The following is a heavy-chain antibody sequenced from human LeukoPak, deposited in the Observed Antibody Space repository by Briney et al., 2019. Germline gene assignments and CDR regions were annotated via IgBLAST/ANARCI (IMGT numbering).Heavy chain of an antibody. CDR3: ARGGYSSSWYYFDY. Sequence: SETLSLTCTVSGGSISSSSYYWGWIRQPPGKGLEWIGSIYYSGSTNYNPSLKSRVTISVDTSKNQFSLKLRSVTAADTAVYYCARGGYSSSWYYFDYWGQGTLVTVSS. J-gene: IGHJ4*02. CDR1: GGSISSSSYY. CDR2: IYYSGST. D-gene: IGHD6-13*01. V-gene: IGHV4-39*07.